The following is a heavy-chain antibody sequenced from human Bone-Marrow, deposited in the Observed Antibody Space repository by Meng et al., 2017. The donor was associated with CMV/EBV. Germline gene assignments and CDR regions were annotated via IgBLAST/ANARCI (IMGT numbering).Heavy chain of an antibody. D-gene: IGHD1-26*01. CDR2: ISYDGSNK. J-gene: IGHJ4*02. V-gene: IGHV3-30-3*01. Sequence: GGSLRLSCAASGLTVSGTYMSWVRRAPGKGLEWVAVISYDGSNKYYADSVKGRFTISRDNSKNTLYLQMNSLRAEDTAVYYCASFSGSYLFDYWGQGTLVTVSS. CDR3: ASFSGSYLFDY. CDR1: GLTVSGTY.